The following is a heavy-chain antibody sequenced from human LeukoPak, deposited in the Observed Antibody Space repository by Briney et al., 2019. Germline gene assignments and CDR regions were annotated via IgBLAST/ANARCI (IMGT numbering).Heavy chain of an antibody. CDR2: ISSSGSTI. Sequence: GGSLRLSCAASVFTFSSYEMNWVRQAPGKGLEWVSYISSSGSTIYYADSVKGRFTISRDNAKNSLYLQMNSLRAEDTAVYYCASSGYSYGLFDYWGQGTLVTVSS. V-gene: IGHV3-48*03. J-gene: IGHJ4*02. CDR1: VFTFSSYE. CDR3: ASSGYSYGLFDY. D-gene: IGHD5-18*01.